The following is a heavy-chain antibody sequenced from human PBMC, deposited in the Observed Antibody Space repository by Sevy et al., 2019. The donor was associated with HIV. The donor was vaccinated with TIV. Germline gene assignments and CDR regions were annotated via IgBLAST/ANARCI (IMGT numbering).Heavy chain of an antibody. CDR2: IYAGGTA. J-gene: IGHJ4*02. CDR1: GFDIRSNY. Sequence: GGSLRLSCVVSGFDIRSNYMCWVRQAPGKGLEWVSHIYAGGTAYYADSVKGRFTFSRDDSKNTVSLQMRSLRVEDSAVYYCAREYCSRGSCFFDYWGQGIQVTVSS. V-gene: IGHV3-53*01. D-gene: IGHD2-15*01. CDR3: AREYCSRGSCFFDY.